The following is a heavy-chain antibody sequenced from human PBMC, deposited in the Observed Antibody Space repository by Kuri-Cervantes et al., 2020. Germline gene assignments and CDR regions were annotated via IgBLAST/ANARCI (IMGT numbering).Heavy chain of an antibody. CDR1: GYTFTSYA. Sequence: SVKVSCKASGYTFTSYAISWVRQAPGQGLEWMGGIIPIFGTAKYAQKFQGRVTITTDESTSTVYMELSNLRSEDTAVYYCARDLLVTPAIGDYVYYMDVWGEGTTVTVSS. D-gene: IGHD4-23*01. V-gene: IGHV1-69*05. CDR3: ARDLLVTPAIGDYVYYMDV. CDR2: IIPIFGTA. J-gene: IGHJ6*03.